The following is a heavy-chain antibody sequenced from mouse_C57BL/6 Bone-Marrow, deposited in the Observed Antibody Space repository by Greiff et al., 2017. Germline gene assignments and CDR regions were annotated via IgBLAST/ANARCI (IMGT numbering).Heavy chain of an antibody. CDR3: ARSGSSGYGFAY. CDR2: IYPGGGYT. J-gene: IGHJ3*01. Sequence: VKLMESGAELVRPGTSVKMSCKASGYTFTNYWIGWAKQRPGHGLEWIGDIYPGGGYTNYNEKFKGKATLTADKSSSTAYMQFSSLTSEDSAIYYCARSGSSGYGFAYWGQGTLVTVSA. V-gene: IGHV1-63*01. CDR1: GYTFTNYW. D-gene: IGHD3-2*02.